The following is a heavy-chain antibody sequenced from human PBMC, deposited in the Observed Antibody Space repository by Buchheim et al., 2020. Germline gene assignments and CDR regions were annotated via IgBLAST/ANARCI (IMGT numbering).Heavy chain of an antibody. V-gene: IGHV3-7*03. CDR1: GFTFSNYW. J-gene: IGHJ5*02. D-gene: IGHD6-19*01. Sequence: QLVESGGGLVQPGGSLRLSCAASGFTFSNYWMSWVRQAPGKGLEWVANIKSDGSEKYYVDSVKGRFTIYRDNAKTQWYLQMNSLRDEDTAVYYCARGGKIAVTTAASWGRGTL. CDR3: ARGGKIAVTTAAS. CDR2: IKSDGSEK.